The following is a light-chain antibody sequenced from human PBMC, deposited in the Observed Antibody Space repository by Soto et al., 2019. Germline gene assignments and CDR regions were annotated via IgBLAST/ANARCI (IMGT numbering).Light chain of an antibody. Sequence: QSALTQPASVSGSPGQSITISCTGTSSDVGGYNYVSWYQQHPGKAPKLMIYEVSNRPSGVSNRFSGSKSGNTASLTISGLQAEAESDYYCSSYTSSSSNWVFGAGTKLTVL. CDR3: SSYTSSSSNWV. CDR1: SSDVGGYNY. J-gene: IGLJ3*02. V-gene: IGLV2-14*01. CDR2: EVS.